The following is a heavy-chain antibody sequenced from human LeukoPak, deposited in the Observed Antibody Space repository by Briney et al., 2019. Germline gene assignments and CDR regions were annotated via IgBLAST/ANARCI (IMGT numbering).Heavy chain of an antibody. Sequence: GGSLRLSCAASGFTFSSYWMSWVRQAPGKGLERVANINQDGSENYYVDSVKGRFSISGDNAKNSLYLQMNSLRAEETAVYYCVRDDSSGYYYFDYWGERTQVTVSS. CDR1: GFTFSSYW. V-gene: IGHV3-7*01. D-gene: IGHD3-22*01. CDR3: VRDDSSGYYYFDY. CDR2: INQDGSEN. J-gene: IGHJ4*02.